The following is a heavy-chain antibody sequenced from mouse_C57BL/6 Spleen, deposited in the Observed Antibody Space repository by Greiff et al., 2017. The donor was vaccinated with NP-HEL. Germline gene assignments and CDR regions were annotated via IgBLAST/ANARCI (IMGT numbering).Heavy chain of an antibody. J-gene: IGHJ1*03. CDR3: AREIYYGINWYFDV. CDR1: GFSLSTSGMG. V-gene: IGHV8-12*01. CDR2: IYWDDDK. D-gene: IGHD2-1*01. Sequence: QVTLKVCGPGILQSSQTLSLTCSFSGFSLSTSGMGVSWIRQPSGKGLEWLAHIYWDDDKRYNPSLKSRLTISKDTSRNQVFLKITSVDTADTATYYCAREIYYGINWYFDVWGTGTTVTVSS.